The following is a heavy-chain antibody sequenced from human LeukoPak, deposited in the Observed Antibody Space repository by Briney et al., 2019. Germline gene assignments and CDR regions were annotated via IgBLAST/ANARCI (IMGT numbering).Heavy chain of an antibody. Sequence: PSETLSLTCTVSGGSISSYYWSWIRQLPGKGLEWIGEINHRGATNYNPSLKSRVTISVETSKNQFSLKLTSMTAADTAVYYCARDPTTVTSLPYYFDDWGQGTLVTVSS. V-gene: IGHV4-34*01. CDR1: GGSISSYY. CDR2: INHRGAT. J-gene: IGHJ4*02. D-gene: IGHD4-17*01. CDR3: ARDPTTVTSLPYYFDD.